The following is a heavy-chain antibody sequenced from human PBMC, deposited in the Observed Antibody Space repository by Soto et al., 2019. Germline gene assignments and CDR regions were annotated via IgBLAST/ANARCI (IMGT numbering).Heavy chain of an antibody. J-gene: IGHJ4*02. D-gene: IGHD7-27*01. CDR1: GGSFSGYY. Sequence: QVQLQQWGAGLLKPSETLSLTCAVYGGSFSGYYWSWIRQPPGKGLEWIGEINHSGSTNYNPSLKSRVTISVDPSKNQCSLKLSSVTAADTAVYYCARHPTGVNFAYWGQGTLVTVSS. CDR2: INHSGST. V-gene: IGHV4-34*01. CDR3: ARHPTGVNFAY.